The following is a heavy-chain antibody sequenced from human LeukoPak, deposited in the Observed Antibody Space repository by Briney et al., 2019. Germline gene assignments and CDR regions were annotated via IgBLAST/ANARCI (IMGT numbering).Heavy chain of an antibody. CDR2: ISYDGSNK. CDR3: ARNRAYAFDI. V-gene: IGHV3-30*03. Sequence: GGSLRLSCAASGFTFSSYGMHWVRQAPGKGLEWVAVISYDGSNKYYADSVKGRFTISRDNARNSLYLQMNSLRGEDTAVYYCARNRAYAFDIWGQGTMVTVSS. CDR1: GFTFSSYG. D-gene: IGHD3-10*01. J-gene: IGHJ3*02.